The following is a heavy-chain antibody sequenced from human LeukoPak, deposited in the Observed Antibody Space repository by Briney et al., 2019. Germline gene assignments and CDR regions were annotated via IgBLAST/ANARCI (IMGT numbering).Heavy chain of an antibody. CDR3: ATKAYFGGDCYVVDWFDP. CDR2: FDPEDGET. CDR1: GYTLTELS. V-gene: IGHV1-24*01. J-gene: IGHJ5*02. Sequence: ASVKVSCKVSGYTLTELSMHWVRQAPGKGLEWMGGFDPEDGETIYAQKFQGRVTMTEDTSTDTAYMELSSLRSEDTAVYYCATKAYFGGDCYVVDWFDPWGQGTLVTVSS. D-gene: IGHD2-21*02.